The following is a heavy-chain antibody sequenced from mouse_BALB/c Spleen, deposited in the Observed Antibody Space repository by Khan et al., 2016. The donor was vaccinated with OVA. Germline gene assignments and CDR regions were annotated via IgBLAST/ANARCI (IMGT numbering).Heavy chain of an antibody. D-gene: IGHD2-4*01. CDR2: IYPYNGGT. J-gene: IGHJ3*01. CDR1: GYTFTDYN. Sequence: VQLQQSGPELVKPGASVKISCKASGYTFTDYNMHWVKQSPGKSLEWIGYIYPYNGGTGSNQKFKGKVTLTVDNSSSTAYMELRSLTSEDSADDDCARSGSYDYERFAYWGQGTLVTVSA. CDR3: ARSGSYDYERFAY. V-gene: IGHV1S29*02.